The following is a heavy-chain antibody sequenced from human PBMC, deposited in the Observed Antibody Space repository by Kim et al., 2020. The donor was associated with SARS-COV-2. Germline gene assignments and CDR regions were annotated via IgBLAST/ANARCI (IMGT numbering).Heavy chain of an antibody. D-gene: IGHD5-18*01. Sequence: SVKVSCKASGGTFSSYAISWVRQAPGQGLEWMGGIIPIFGTANYAQKFQGRVTITADESTSTAYMELSSLRSEDTAVYYCARDTGYSYGFLGLADYWGQGTLVTVSS. CDR2: IIPIFGTA. J-gene: IGHJ4*02. CDR1: GGTFSSYA. CDR3: ARDTGYSYGFLGLADY. V-gene: IGHV1-69*13.